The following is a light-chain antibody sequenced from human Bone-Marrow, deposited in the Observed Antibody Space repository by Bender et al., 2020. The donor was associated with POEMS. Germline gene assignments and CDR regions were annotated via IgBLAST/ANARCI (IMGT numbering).Light chain of an antibody. CDR3: AAWDHSLSAYV. CDR1: SSNIGSNY. V-gene: IGLV1-47*01. CDR2: ADN. Sequence: QSVLTQPPSVSGTPGQRVTISCSGSSSNIGSNYVYWYQQLPGTAPRLLNYADNQRPAGVPDRFSASKSGTSTSLAISGLQSEDEADYYSAAWDHSLSAYVFGTGTKV. J-gene: IGLJ1*01.